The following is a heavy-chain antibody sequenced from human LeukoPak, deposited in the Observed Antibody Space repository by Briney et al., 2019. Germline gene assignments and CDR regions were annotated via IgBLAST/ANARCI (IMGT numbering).Heavy chain of an antibody. Sequence: GGSLRLSCAASGFTFSNYWMHWFRQAPGKGLVWVSRINSDESSTVYADSVKGRFTISRDNAKNSLYLQMNSLRAEDTAVYYCARDGMGEDLWFGEPNYYYYYYMDVWGKGTTVTVSS. CDR2: INSDESST. D-gene: IGHD3-10*01. CDR3: ARDGMGEDLWFGEPNYYYYYYMDV. CDR1: GFTFSNYW. V-gene: IGHV3-74*01. J-gene: IGHJ6*03.